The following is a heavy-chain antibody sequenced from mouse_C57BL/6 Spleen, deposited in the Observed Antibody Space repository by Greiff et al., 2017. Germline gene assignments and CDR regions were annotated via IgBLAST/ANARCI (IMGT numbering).Heavy chain of an antibody. CDR2: INYDGSST. CDR1: GFTLSDYY. D-gene: IGHD1-1*01. V-gene: IGHV5-16*01. J-gene: IGHJ3*01. CDR3: ARDEGPYYYGSSPWFAY. Sequence: EVMLVESEGGLVQPGSSMKLSCTASGFTLSDYYMAWVRQVPEKGLEWVANINYDGSSTYYLDSLKSRFIISRDNAKNILYLQMSSLKSEDTATYYCARDEGPYYYGSSPWFAYWGQGTLVTVSA.